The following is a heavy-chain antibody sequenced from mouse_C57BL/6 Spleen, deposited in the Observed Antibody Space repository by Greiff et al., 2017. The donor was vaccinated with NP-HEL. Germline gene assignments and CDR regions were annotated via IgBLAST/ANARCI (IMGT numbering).Heavy chain of an antibody. J-gene: IGHJ3*01. V-gene: IGHV1-9*01. CDR2: ILPGSGST. CDR3: ARRRDDYEEEFAY. D-gene: IGHD2-4*01. CDR1: GYTFTGYW. Sequence: QVQLKQSGAELMKPGASVKLSCKATGYTFTGYWIEWVKQRPGHGLEWIGEILPGSGSTNYIEKFKGKATFTADTSSNTAYMQLSSLTTEDSAIYYCARRRDDYEEEFAYWGQGTLVTVSA.